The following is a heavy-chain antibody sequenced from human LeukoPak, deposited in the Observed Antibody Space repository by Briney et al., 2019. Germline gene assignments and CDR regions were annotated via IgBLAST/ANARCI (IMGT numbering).Heavy chain of an antibody. CDR1: GYTFTSYY. D-gene: IGHD3-10*01. Sequence: ASVKVSCKASGYTFTSYYMHWVRQAPGQGLEWMGIINPSGGSTSYAQKFQGRVTMTRDMSTSTVYMELSSLRSEDTAVYYCARSGGTWFGELFPLDDYWGQGTLVTVSS. CDR3: ARSGGTWFGELFPLDDY. J-gene: IGHJ4*02. V-gene: IGHV1-46*01. CDR2: INPSGGST.